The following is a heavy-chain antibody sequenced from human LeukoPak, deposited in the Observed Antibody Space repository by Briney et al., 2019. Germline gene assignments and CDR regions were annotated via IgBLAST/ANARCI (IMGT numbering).Heavy chain of an antibody. CDR1: WVTLSSKY. D-gene: IGHD3-10*01. Sequence: GGALRLSRGASWVTLSSKYKSWGRPAPGKGLEWVSVIYSGGSTYYADSVKGRFTIPRDNSKNTLYLQMNSLRAEDTAVYYCARDLGETGYWGQGTLVTVSS. CDR2: IYSGGST. V-gene: IGHV3-53*01. CDR3: ARDLGETGY. J-gene: IGHJ4*02.